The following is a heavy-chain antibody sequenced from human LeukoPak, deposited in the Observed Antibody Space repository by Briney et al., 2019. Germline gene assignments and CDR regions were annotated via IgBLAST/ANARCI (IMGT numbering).Heavy chain of an antibody. CDR2: IFSDGYTK. CDR3: ARASGPFDF. J-gene: IGHJ4*02. Sequence: GGSLRLSCAASGFIFSTYGLHWVRQAPGKGLEWVAVIFSDGYTKYYAASVKDRFTISRDNSKNTLYLHMNSLIPGDTGVYCCARASGPFDFWGQGTLLTVSS. CDR1: GFIFSTYG. V-gene: IGHV3-33*01. D-gene: IGHD3-10*01.